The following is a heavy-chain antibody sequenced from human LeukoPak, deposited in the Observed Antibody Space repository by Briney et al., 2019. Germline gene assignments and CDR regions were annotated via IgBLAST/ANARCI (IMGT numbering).Heavy chain of an antibody. CDR3: ARGQRTSVTLYYFDF. V-gene: IGHV3-66*01. D-gene: IGHD4-17*01. CDR1: GFSVTDNY. CDR2: LFGGGDT. J-gene: IGHJ4*02. Sequence: GGSLRLSCAVSGFSVTDNYMTLVRQAPGKGLEWVSVLFGGGDTYYGDSVKGRFAISRDNSKNTVYLQMKSLRADDTAVYYCARGQRTSVTLYYFDFWGQGTLVSVSS.